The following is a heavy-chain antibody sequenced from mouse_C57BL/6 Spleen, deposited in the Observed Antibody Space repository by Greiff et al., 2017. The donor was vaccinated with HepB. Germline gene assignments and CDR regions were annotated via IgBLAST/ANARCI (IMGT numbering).Heavy chain of an antibody. CDR2: IDPSDSYT. J-gene: IGHJ2*01. CDR1: GYTFTSYW. CDR3: ARRALLY. D-gene: IGHD2-1*01. V-gene: IGHV1-59*01. Sequence: QVQLQQPGAGLVRPGTSVKLSCKASGYTFTSYWMHWVKQRPGQGLEWIGVIDPSDSYTNYNQKFKGKATLTVDTSSSTAYMQLSSLTSEDSAVYYCARRALLYWGQGTTLTVSS.